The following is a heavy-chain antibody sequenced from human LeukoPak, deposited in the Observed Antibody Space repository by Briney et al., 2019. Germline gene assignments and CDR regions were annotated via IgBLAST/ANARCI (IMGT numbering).Heavy chain of an antibody. Sequence: GGSLRLSCAASGFTFSRYWMNWVRQAPGKGLELVANIKQDGIEKNYVDSVKGRFSISRDNAKNSLYLQMDSLRAEDTAVYYCAKEGAYPIITYDSWGKGALVTVSS. CDR3: AKEGAYPIITYDS. D-gene: IGHD3-10*01. CDR1: GFTFSRYW. CDR2: IKQDGIEK. V-gene: IGHV3-7*01. J-gene: IGHJ5*01.